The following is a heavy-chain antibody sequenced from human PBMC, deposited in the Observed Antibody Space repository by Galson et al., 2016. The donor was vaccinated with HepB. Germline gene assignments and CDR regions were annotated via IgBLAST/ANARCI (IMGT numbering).Heavy chain of an antibody. V-gene: IGHV1-3*01. CDR3: ARALEAAAGTNYYYFGLDA. CDR1: GYNFNKYS. D-gene: IGHD6-13*01. CDR2: INGDTGNT. J-gene: IGHJ6*02. Sequence: SVKVSCKASGYNFNKYSMHWVRQAPGQRFEWMGWINGDTGNTKYSQKFQGRVTLTSDTAATTAYVELSSLRFEDTAVYYCARALEAAAGTNYYYFGLDAWGQGTAAIVSS.